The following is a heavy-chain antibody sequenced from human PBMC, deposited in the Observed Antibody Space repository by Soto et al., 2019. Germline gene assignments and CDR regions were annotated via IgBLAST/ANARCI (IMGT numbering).Heavy chain of an antibody. J-gene: IGHJ4*02. D-gene: IGHD3-10*01. Sequence: QVQLVQSGAEVKKAGASVKVSCKASGYTFASYGISWVRQAPGQGLEWMGWISGYNGDTNYAQKLQDRVTMTTDTTTSTVYMELRSLRSDDTAVYYCARGGRGVTLYFDDWGQGTLVTASS. CDR2: ISGYNGDT. CDR1: GYTFASYG. V-gene: IGHV1-18*01. CDR3: ARGGRGVTLYFDD.